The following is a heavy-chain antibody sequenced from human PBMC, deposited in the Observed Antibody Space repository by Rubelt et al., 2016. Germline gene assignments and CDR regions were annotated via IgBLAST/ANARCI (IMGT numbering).Heavy chain of an antibody. CDR3: GRHTYYAFPM. Sequence: ASGFTFSSYSMNWVRQAPGKGLEWVSYISSTGSLIHYTDTVKGRFTVSRDNAKNTLYLQRNSLRADDTAMYYWGRHTYYAFPMWGQGLMVTVSS. V-gene: IGHV3-48*04. CDR1: GFTFSSYS. J-gene: IGHJ3*02. D-gene: IGHD1-26*01. CDR2: ISSTGSLI.